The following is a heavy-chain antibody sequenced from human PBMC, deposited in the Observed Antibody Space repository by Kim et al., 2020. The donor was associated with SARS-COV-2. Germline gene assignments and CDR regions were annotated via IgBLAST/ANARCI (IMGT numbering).Heavy chain of an antibody. Sequence: GGSLRLSCAASGFTFSDYYMSWIRQAPGKGLEWVSYISSSSYTNYADSVKGRFTISRDNAKNSLYLQMNSLRAEDTAVYYCARGMDYYDSSGYFDYWGQGTLVTVSS. CDR1: GFTFSDYY. V-gene: IGHV3-11*05. CDR2: ISSSSYT. J-gene: IGHJ4*02. D-gene: IGHD3-22*01. CDR3: ARGMDYYDSSGYFDY.